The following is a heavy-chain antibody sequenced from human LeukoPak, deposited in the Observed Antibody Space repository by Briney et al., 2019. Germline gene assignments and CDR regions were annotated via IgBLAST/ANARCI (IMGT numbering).Heavy chain of an antibody. D-gene: IGHD3-22*01. J-gene: IGHJ4*02. Sequence: SETLSLTCNVPGGSISSGSYYWSWIRQPPGKGLEWIGSIYHSGSTYYNPSLKSRVTISVDTSKNQFSLKLSSVTAADTAVYYCARDQSALYYYDSSGFIDYWGQGTLVTVSS. CDR2: IYHSGST. CDR3: ARDQSALYYYDSSGFIDY. CDR1: GGSISSGSYY. V-gene: IGHV4-39*07.